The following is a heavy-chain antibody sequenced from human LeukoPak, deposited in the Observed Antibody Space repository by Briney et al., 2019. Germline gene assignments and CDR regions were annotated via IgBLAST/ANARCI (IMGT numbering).Heavy chain of an antibody. D-gene: IGHD3-22*01. CDR1: GDSISSSNW. CDR3: ARGGLYDSSGNDAFDI. CDR2: IYHSGST. Sequence: ASETLSLTCAVSGDSISSSNWWSWVRQPPGKGLEWIGEIYHSGSTNYNPSLKSRVTISVDKSKNQFSLKLSSVTAADTAVYYCARGGLYDSSGNDAFDIWGQGTMVTVSS. J-gene: IGHJ3*02. V-gene: IGHV4-4*02.